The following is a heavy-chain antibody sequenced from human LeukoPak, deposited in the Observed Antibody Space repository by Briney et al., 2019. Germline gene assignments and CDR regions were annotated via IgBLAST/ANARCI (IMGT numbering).Heavy chain of an antibody. CDR1: GSSISSGYY. CDR3: ARAAVVRGYYYYMDV. V-gene: IGHV4-38-2*02. J-gene: IGHJ6*03. D-gene: IGHD3-10*01. Sequence: SQTLSLTCTVTGSSISSGYYWGWIRQPPGKGRGWMGGIYHIGSTYYNPSLKKRLTISVDTSKNQLSLKLSSVTAADTAVYYCARAAVVRGYYYYMDVWGKGTTVTVSS. CDR2: IYHIGST.